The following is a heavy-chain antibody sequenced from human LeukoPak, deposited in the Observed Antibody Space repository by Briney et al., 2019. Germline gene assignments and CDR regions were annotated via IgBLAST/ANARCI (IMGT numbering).Heavy chain of an antibody. CDR1: GGSISTSNYY. Sequence: SETLSLTCTVSGGSISTSNYYWGWIRQPPGKGLEWIGNIFYSGSTYYSPSLKSRVTISVDTSKNQFSLKLSSVTAADTAVYYCARRYYGSGSYNYWGQGTLVTVSS. CDR2: IFYSGST. D-gene: IGHD3-10*01. V-gene: IGHV4-39*07. CDR3: ARRYYGSGSYNY. J-gene: IGHJ4*02.